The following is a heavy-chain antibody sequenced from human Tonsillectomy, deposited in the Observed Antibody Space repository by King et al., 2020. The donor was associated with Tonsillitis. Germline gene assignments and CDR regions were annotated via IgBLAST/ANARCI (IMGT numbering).Heavy chain of an antibody. CDR3: ARIDYGGNSERGFDY. CDR1: GFSLSTSGMC. Sequence: VTLKESGPALVKPTQTLTLTCTFSGFSLSTSGMCVSWIRQPPGKALEWLARIDWDDDKYYSTSLKTRLTIPKDTSKNQVVLTMTNMDPVDTATYYCARIDYGGNSERGFDYWGQGTLVTVSS. CDR2: IDWDDDK. J-gene: IGHJ4*02. V-gene: IGHV2-70*11. D-gene: IGHD4-23*01.